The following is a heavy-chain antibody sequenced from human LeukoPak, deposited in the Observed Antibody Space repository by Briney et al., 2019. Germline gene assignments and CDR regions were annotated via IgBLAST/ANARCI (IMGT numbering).Heavy chain of an antibody. D-gene: IGHD3-10*01. CDR3: AKGTYGSGTYGSIDY. V-gene: IGHV3-15*01. J-gene: IGHJ4*02. CDR1: GFTFSNAW. Sequence: GGSLRLSCAASGFTFSNAWMSWVRQAPGRGLEWVGRIKSKTDGGTTDYAAPVKGRFTISRDDSKNTLYLQMNSLRAEDTAVYYCAKGTYGSGTYGSIDYWGQGTLVTVSS. CDR2: IKSKTDGGTT.